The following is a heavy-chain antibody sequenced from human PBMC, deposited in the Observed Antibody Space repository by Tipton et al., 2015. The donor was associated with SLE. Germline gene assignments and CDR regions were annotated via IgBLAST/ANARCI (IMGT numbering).Heavy chain of an antibody. Sequence: TLSLTCTVSDDSITNYYWNWIRQPPGKGLEWIGYVYYSGSTNYNPSLKSRVTISVDKSKNQFSLRLSSVTAADPAVYYCARDFRSGYGSCDYWGQGALVAGSS. CDR2: VYYSGST. J-gene: IGHJ4*02. D-gene: IGHD3-3*01. CDR1: DDSITNYY. CDR3: ARDFRSGYGSCDY. V-gene: IGHV4-59*01.